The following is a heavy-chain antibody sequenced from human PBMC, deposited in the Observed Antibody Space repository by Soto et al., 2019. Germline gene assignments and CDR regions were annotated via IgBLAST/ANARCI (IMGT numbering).Heavy chain of an antibody. CDR3: AKVEDIVAHYYYYGMDV. J-gene: IGHJ6*02. CDR2: ISGSGGST. CDR1: GFTFSSYA. V-gene: IGHV3-23*01. D-gene: IGHD5-12*01. Sequence: GGSLRLSCAASGFTFSSYAMSWVRQAPGKGLEWVSAISGSGGSTYYADSVKGRFTISRDNSKNTLYLQMNSLRAEDTAVYYCAKVEDIVAHYYYYGMDVWGQGTTVTVSS.